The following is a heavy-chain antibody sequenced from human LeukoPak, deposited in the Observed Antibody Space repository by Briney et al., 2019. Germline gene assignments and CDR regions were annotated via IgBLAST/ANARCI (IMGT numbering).Heavy chain of an antibody. CDR2: IWYDGSNK. CDR1: GFTFSSYG. Sequence: PGGSLRLSCAASGFTFSSYGMHWVRQAPGKGLEWVAVIWYDGSNKYYADSVKGRFTISRDNSKNTLYLQMNSLRAEDTAVYYCARASYYYDSSGSYYFDYWGQGTLVTVSS. J-gene: IGHJ4*02. D-gene: IGHD3-22*01. V-gene: IGHV3-33*01. CDR3: ARASYYYDSSGSYYFDY.